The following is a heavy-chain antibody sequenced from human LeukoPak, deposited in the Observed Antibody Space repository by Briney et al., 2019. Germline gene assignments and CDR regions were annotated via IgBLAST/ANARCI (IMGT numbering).Heavy chain of an antibody. D-gene: IGHD3-10*01. CDR1: GFTFSSYA. Sequence: GGSLRLSCAASGFTFSSYAMGWVRQAPGKGLEWVSAISGSGGSTYYADSVKGRFTISRDNSKNTLYLQMGSLRTEDMAVYYCARSFSGMDYWGQGTLVTVSS. J-gene: IGHJ4*02. CDR3: ARSFSGMDY. V-gene: IGHV3-23*01. CDR2: ISGSGGST.